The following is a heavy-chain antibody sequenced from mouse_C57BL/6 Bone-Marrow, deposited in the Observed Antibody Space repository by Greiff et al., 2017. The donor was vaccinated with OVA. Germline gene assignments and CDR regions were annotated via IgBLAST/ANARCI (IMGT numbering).Heavy chain of an antibody. Sequence: QVHVKQSGAELARPGASVKLSCKASGYTFTSYGISWVRQRTGQGLEWIGEIYPRSGNTYYNEKFKGKATLTADKSSSTAYMELRSLTSEDSAVYFCARDHYGNYVDFDYWGQGTTLTVSS. CDR3: ARDHYGNYVDFDY. CDR2: IYPRSGNT. J-gene: IGHJ2*01. V-gene: IGHV1-81*01. D-gene: IGHD2-1*01. CDR1: GYTFTSYG.